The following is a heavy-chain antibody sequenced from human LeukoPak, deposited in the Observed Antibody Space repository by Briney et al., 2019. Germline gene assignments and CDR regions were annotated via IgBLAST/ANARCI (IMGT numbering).Heavy chain of an antibody. D-gene: IGHD2/OR15-2a*01. CDR2: IIPIFGTA. J-gene: IGHJ3*02. Sequence: GGIIPIFGTANSAQKFQGRVTITADESTSTAYMELSSLRSEDTAVYYCASRIGDPDAFDIWGQGTMVTVSS. CDR3: ASRIGDPDAFDI. V-gene: IGHV1-69*01.